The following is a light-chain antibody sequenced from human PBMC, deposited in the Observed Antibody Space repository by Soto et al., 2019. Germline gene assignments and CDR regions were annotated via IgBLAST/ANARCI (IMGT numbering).Light chain of an antibody. J-gene: IGKJ1*01. CDR2: GAS. V-gene: IGKV3-20*01. CDR3: QQYVTSPWA. CDR1: QSVSSSF. Sequence: EIVLTQSPGTLSLSPGERATLSCRASQSVSSSFLAWYQQKPGQAPRLRIYGASNRATGIPDRFSGSGSGTDFTLIISRLEPEDFAVYYCQQYVTSPWAFVQGTKVAIE.